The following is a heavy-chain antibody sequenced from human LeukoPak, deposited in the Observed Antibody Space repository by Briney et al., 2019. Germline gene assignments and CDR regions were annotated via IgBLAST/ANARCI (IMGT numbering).Heavy chain of an antibody. Sequence: KSLQTLSLTCTVSGGSISSGGYYWSWIRQPPGKGLEWIGYIYHSGSTYYNPSLKSRVTISVDRSKNQFSLKLSSVTAADTAVYYCARAYGDYGEGLNYWGQGTLITVSS. J-gene: IGHJ4*02. CDR1: GGSISSGGYY. CDR2: IYHSGST. D-gene: IGHD4-17*01. V-gene: IGHV4-30-2*01. CDR3: ARAYGDYGEGLNY.